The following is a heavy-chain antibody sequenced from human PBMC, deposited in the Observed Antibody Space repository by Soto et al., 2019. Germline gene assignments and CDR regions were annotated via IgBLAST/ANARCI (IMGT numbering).Heavy chain of an antibody. V-gene: IGHV4-39*01. Sequence: QLQLQESGPGLVKPSETLSLTCTVSGGSISSSSYYWGWIRQPPGKGLEWIGSIYYSGSTYYNPSLKSRVTRSVDTSKNQFSLKLSSVTAADTAVYYCARNQQQEVGRGGGYYLNWFDPWGQGTLVTVSS. CDR3: ARNQQQEVGRGGGYYLNWFDP. D-gene: IGHD3-3*01. J-gene: IGHJ5*02. CDR1: GGSISSSSYY. CDR2: IYYSGST.